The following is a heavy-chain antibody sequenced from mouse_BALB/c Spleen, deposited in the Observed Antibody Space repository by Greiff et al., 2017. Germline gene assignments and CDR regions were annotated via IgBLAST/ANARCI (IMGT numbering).Heavy chain of an antibody. D-gene: IGHD1-2*01. CDR3: ARSQLLRLPFDY. CDR2: ISYSGST. Sequence: EVKLQESGPSLVKPSQTLSLTCSVTGDSITSGYWNWIRKFPGNKLEYMGYISYSGSTYYNPSLKSRISITRDTSKNQYYLQLNSVTTEDTATYYCARSQLLRLPFDYWGQGTTLTVSS. CDR1: GDSITSGY. V-gene: IGHV3-8*02. J-gene: IGHJ2*01.